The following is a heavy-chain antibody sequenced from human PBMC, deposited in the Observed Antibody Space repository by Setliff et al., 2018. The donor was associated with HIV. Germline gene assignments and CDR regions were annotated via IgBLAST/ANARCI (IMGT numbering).Heavy chain of an antibody. CDR1: GFSLRNYA. V-gene: IGHV3-30*04. CDR2: ISFDGSNK. J-gene: IGHJ4*02. D-gene: IGHD3-22*01. Sequence: GGSLRLSCAASGFSLRNYAMHWVRQAPGKGLEWVAIISFDGSNKYYADSVKGRFTISRDNSNNTLYLRMNSLRVEDTAVYYCARDHRWFLQGANSGVDHWGQGTLVTVSS. CDR3: ARDHRWFLQGANSGVDH.